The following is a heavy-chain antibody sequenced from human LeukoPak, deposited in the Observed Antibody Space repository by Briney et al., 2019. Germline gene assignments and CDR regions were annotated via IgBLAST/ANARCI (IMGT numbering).Heavy chain of an antibody. CDR3: AGGYSSGWYLFGDY. J-gene: IGHJ4*02. D-gene: IGHD6-19*01. CDR2: INSDGTTT. CDR1: GFTFCDCW. Sequence: GGSLRLYCAASGFTFCDCWMHCVRQAPGKGLVWVSRINSDGTTTSYADSVKGRFTISRDNAKNTLYLQMNSLRAEDTAVYYCAGGYSSGWYLFGDYWGQGTLVTVSS. V-gene: IGHV3-74*01.